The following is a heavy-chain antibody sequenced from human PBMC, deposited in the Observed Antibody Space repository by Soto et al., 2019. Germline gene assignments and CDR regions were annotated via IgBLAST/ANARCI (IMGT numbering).Heavy chain of an antibody. V-gene: IGHV4-59*12. D-gene: IGHD4-17*01. CDR3: AREAGGDYWYFDL. CDR2: IYYSGST. Sequence: SETLSLTCTVSGGSISSYYWSWIRQPPGKGLEWIGYIYYSGSTYYNPSLKSRVTISVDTSKNQFSLKLSSVTAADTAVYYCAREAGGDYWYFDLWGRGTLVTVSS. J-gene: IGHJ2*01. CDR1: GGSISSYY.